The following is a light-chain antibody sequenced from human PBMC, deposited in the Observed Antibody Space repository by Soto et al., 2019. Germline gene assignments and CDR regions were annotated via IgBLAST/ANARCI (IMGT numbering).Light chain of an antibody. V-gene: IGKV1-12*01. Sequence: IQMTQSPSSVSASVGDRVTITCRASQPISSWLAWYQQKPGQPPNLLIYSASTLRSGVPSRFSGSESGTLFTLTITNLPPEDFATYYCQQASSFPLTFGGGTKVEV. CDR2: SAS. J-gene: IGKJ4*01. CDR1: QPISSW. CDR3: QQASSFPLT.